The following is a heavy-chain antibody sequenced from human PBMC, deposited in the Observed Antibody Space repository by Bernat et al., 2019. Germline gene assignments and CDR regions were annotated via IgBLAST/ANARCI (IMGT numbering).Heavy chain of an antibody. CDR3: AKIPKTVTYDYGLDV. CDR2: ISYDGSNK. V-gene: IGHV3-30*18. J-gene: IGHJ6*02. D-gene: IGHD5-18*01. Sequence: QVQVVESGGGVVQPGRSLRLSCAASGFTFRNYGMHWVRQAPGKGLEWVAVISYDGSNKYYEDSVKGRFTISRDNSKNQLYLQMNSLRPEDTAVYYCAKIPKTVTYDYGLDVWGQGTTVTVSS. CDR1: GFTFRNYG.